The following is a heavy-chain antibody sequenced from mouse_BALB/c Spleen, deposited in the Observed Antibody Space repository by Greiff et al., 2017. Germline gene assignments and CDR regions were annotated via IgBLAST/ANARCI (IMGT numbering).Heavy chain of an antibody. V-gene: IGHV1-4*02. CDR2: INPSSGYT. CDR1: GYTFTSYT. J-gene: IGHJ4*01. Sequence: VQLQQSAAELARPGASVKMSCKASGYTFTSYTMHWVKQRPGQGLEWIGYINPSSGYTEYNQKFKDKTTLTADKSSSTAYMQLSSLTSEDSAVYYCAVYDDGYAMDYWGQGTSVTVSS. CDR3: AVYDDGYAMDY. D-gene: IGHD2-12*01.